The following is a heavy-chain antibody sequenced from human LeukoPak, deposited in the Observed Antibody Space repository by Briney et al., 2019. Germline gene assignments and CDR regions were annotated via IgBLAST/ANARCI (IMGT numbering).Heavy chain of an antibody. V-gene: IGHV3-7*01. Sequence: GGSLRLSCAASGFTFSRNWMSWVRQAPGKGLEWVANIKQDGSEKYYVDSVKGRFTISRDNAKNSLYLQMNSLRAEDTALYYCARVEGRWLRGSRFAPGGKGTLVTVSS. D-gene: IGHD5-24*01. CDR2: IKQDGSEK. CDR3: ARVEGRWLRGSRFAP. CDR1: GFTFSRNW. J-gene: IGHJ5*02.